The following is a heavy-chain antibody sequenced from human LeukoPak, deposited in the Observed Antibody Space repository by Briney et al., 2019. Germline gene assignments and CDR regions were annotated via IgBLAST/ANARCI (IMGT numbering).Heavy chain of an antibody. V-gene: IGHV4-61*09. CDR3: ARQPGRPGAAAAGRRFDP. CDR2: MYSSGST. CDR1: GGSISSGNYY. Sequence: SETLSLTCTVSGGSISSGNYYWSWIRQPAGKGLEWIGQMYSSGSTNYNPSLKSRVTISVDTSKNQFSLKLSSVTAADTAVYYCARQPGRPGAAAAGRRFDPWGQGTLVTVSS. D-gene: IGHD6-13*01. J-gene: IGHJ5*02.